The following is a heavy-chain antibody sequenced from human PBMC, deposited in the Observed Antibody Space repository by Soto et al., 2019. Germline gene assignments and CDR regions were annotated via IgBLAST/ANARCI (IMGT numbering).Heavy chain of an antibody. CDR2: IFPGDSDT. V-gene: IGHV5-51*01. CDR1: GYTVTNYW. D-gene: IGHD3-16*01. Sequence: LKISCKAIGYTVTNYWIGWVRQTPGKGLEWMWIIFPGDSDTRYSPSFEGQVTVSADESISTAYLQWNTLKASDTAMYYCVRPNFGPLTHFEVWGQRTLVNGSS. J-gene: IGHJ4*02. CDR3: VRPNFGPLTHFEV.